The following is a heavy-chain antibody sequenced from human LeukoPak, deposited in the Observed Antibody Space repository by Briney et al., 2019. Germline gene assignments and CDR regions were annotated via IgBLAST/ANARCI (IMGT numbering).Heavy chain of an antibody. D-gene: IGHD1-26*01. CDR1: GYTFTSYY. CDR3: ARQLVGARANDAFDI. J-gene: IGHJ3*02. V-gene: IGHV1-46*01. CDR2: IDPSGGST. Sequence: ASVKVSCKASGYTFTSYYMHWVRQAPGQGLEWMGIIDPSGGSTSYAQKFQGRVTMTRDTSTSTVYMELSSLRSEDTAVYYCARQLVGARANDAFDIWGQGTMVTVSS.